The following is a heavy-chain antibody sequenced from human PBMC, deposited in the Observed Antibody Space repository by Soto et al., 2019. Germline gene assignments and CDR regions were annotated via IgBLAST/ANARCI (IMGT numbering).Heavy chain of an antibody. Sequence: TLSLACTVSVGSISSGGYYWSWILQHPGKGLEWIGYIYYSGSTYYNPSLKSRVTISVDTSKNQFSLKLSSVTAADTAVYYCARGEATNPAHFDYWGQGTLVTVSS. CDR3: ARGEATNPAHFDY. CDR2: IYYSGST. V-gene: IGHV4-31*03. CDR1: VGSISSGGYY. D-gene: IGHD5-12*01. J-gene: IGHJ4*02.